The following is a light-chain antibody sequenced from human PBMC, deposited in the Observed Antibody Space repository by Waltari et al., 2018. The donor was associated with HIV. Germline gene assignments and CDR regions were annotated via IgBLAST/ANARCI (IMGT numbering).Light chain of an antibody. J-gene: IGKJ2*01. Sequence: DINMTQSPSSLSASVGDRVTITCRATQNIVPYLNWYHQSPEKAPTLLLFGASTLQDGVSSRFSGSGSETEFNLSIAGLQPEDFGTYSCQQTFSPPRTFGPGT. CDR1: QNIVPY. V-gene: IGKV1-39*01. CDR3: QQTFSPPRT. CDR2: GAS.